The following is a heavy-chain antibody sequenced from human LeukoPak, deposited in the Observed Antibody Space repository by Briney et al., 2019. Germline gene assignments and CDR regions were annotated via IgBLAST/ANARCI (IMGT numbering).Heavy chain of an antibody. J-gene: IGHJ4*02. CDR3: AGGYSDSLDY. V-gene: IGHV3-74*01. CDR1: GSTFSSYW. Sequence: GGSLRLSCAASGSTFSSYWMHWVRQAPGQGLLWVSRINVDGGSTTYADSVKGRFTISRDNAKNTLYLQMNSLRADDTAVYYCAGGYSDSLDYWGQGALVTVSS. D-gene: IGHD5-18*01. CDR2: INVDGGST.